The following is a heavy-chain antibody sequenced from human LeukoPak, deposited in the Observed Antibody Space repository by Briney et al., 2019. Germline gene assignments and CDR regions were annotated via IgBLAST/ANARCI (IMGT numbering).Heavy chain of an antibody. D-gene: IGHD2/OR15-2a*01. Sequence: PGRSLRLSCAASGFTFSSYGMHWVRQAPGKGLEWVAVISYDGSNKYYADSVKGRSTISRDNSKNTLYLQMNSLRAEDTAVYYCAKDRARFIVKNWFDPWGQGTLVTVSS. CDR2: ISYDGSNK. J-gene: IGHJ5*02. CDR1: GFTFSSYG. CDR3: AKDRARFIVKNWFDP. V-gene: IGHV3-30*18.